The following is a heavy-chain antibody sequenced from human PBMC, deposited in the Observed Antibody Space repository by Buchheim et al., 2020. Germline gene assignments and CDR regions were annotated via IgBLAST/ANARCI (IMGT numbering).Heavy chain of an antibody. Sequence: QVQLQQWGAGLLKPSETLSLTCAVYGGSFSGYYWSWIRQPPGKGLEWIGEIKHSGSTNYNPSLKSRVTISVDTSKNQFSLKLSSVTAADTAVYYCARWRGAIVAYYYYYYGMDVWGQGTT. V-gene: IGHV4-34*01. CDR2: IKHSGST. CDR1: GGSFSGYY. J-gene: IGHJ6*02. D-gene: IGHD2-15*01. CDR3: ARWRGAIVAYYYYYYGMDV.